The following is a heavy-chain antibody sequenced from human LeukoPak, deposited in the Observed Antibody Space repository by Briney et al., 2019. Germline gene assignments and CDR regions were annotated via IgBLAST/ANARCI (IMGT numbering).Heavy chain of an antibody. J-gene: IGHJ4*02. CDR2: IKQDGGGK. Sequence: GGSLRLSCVASGFTFSSYWLSWVRQAPGKGLEWVANIKQDGGGKYYLNSVKGRFTISRDNAKNSLFLQMSSLKAEDTAVYYCARGGQRMFDYWGQGTLVTVSS. CDR3: ARGGQRMFDY. CDR1: GFTFSSYW. V-gene: IGHV3-7*01.